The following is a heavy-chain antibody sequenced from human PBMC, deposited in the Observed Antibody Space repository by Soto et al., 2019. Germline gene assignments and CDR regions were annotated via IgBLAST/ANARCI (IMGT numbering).Heavy chain of an antibody. CDR3: AREGGYVDY. Sequence: QLQLQESGPGLVKPSETLSLTCTVSGGPIRSSSHYWGWIRQSPGTGLEWIGSIGESGDFYYNPSLKRRVTISVDTSKHQFSLKLISVTGADSAIYYWAREGGYVDYWGQGTLVNVSS. V-gene: IGHV4-39*02. J-gene: IGHJ4*02. D-gene: IGHD1-1*01. CDR2: IGESGDF. CDR1: GGPIRSSSHY.